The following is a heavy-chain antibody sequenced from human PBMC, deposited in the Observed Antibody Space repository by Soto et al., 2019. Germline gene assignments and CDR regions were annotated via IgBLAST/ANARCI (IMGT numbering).Heavy chain of an antibody. D-gene: IGHD6-19*01. Sequence: PSETLSLTCTVSGGSISSYYWSWIRQPPGKGLEWIGYIYYSGSTHYNPSLKSRATISVDTSKNQFSLKLSSVTAADTAVYYCASLASSGWYEFEYWGQGTLVTVSS. CDR1: GGSISSYY. CDR3: ASLASSGWYEFEY. V-gene: IGHV4-59*01. CDR2: IYYSGST. J-gene: IGHJ4*02.